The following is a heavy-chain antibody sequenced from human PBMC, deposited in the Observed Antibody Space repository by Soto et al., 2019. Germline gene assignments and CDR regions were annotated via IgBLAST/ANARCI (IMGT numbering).Heavy chain of an antibody. CDR1: GGSISSGGYY. CDR3: ARMVEPAPGYYYYMDV. J-gene: IGHJ6*03. CDR2: IYYSGST. D-gene: IGHD1-1*01. Sequence: QVQLQESGPGLVKPSQTLSLTCTVSGGSISSGGYYWSWIRQHPGKGLEWIGYIYYSGSTYYNPSLKSRVTISVGTSKNQFSLKLSSVTAADTAVYYCARMVEPAPGYYYYMDVWGKGTTVTVSS. V-gene: IGHV4-31*03.